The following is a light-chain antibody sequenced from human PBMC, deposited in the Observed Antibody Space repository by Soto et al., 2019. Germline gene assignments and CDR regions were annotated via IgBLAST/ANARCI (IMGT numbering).Light chain of an antibody. CDR1: QSVSNNY. J-gene: IGKJ5*01. Sequence: EIVLTQSPGTLSLSPGERATLSCRASQSVSNNYLAWYQQKPGQAPRLLIYGASNRATGIPARFSGSGSGTDFTLTISSLEPEDFAVYYCQQRSNWPPLGQGTRLEIK. V-gene: IGKV3-11*01. CDR3: QQRSNWPP. CDR2: GAS.